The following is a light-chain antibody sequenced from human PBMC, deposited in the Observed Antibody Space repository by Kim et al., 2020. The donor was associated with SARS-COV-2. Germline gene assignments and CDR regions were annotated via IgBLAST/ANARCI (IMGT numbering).Light chain of an antibody. CDR2: ELS. Sequence: PASMTCKSNQSHLYTDGWTYLDWYLQKAGQSPHLLISELSSRFSGAPDRFSGSGSGTDFTLKISGVEAADVGVYYCMQGLDLDTFGRGTKLEIK. CDR3: MQGLDLDT. J-gene: IGKJ2*01. CDR1: QSHLYTDGWTY. V-gene: IGKV2-29*02.